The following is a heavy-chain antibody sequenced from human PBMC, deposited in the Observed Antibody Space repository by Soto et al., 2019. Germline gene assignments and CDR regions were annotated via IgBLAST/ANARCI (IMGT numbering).Heavy chain of an antibody. CDR2: IYPGDSDT. CDR3: ARGGVRFLEWLLLGFDP. CDR1: GYSFTSYW. D-gene: IGHD3-3*01. J-gene: IGHJ5*02. Sequence: GESLKISCKGSGYSFTSYWIGWVRQMPGKGLEWMGIIYPGDSDTRYSPSFQGQVTISADKSISTAYLQWSSLKASDTAMYYCARGGVRFLEWLLLGFDPWGQGTLVTVSS. V-gene: IGHV5-51*01.